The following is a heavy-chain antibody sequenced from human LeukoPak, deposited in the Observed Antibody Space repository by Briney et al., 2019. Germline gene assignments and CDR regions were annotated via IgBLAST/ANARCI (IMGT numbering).Heavy chain of an antibody. D-gene: IGHD1-1*01. Sequence: GGSLRLSCAASGLTVSSNYMSWVRQAPGKGLEWVSVIYSDGSTYYAASVKGRFTISRDISKNTLYLQMNSLRVEDTAMYYCTRDFLDWGTRTGAFDIWGQGTMVTVSS. V-gene: IGHV3-66*01. J-gene: IGHJ3*02. CDR2: IYSDGST. CDR3: TRDFLDWGTRTGAFDI. CDR1: GLTVSSNY.